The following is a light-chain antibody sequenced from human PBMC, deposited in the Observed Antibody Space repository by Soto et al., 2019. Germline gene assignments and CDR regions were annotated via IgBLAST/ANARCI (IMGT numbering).Light chain of an antibody. V-gene: IGKV3-15*01. CDR1: QSVTSD. CDR3: QQYNQWPLT. CDR2: GAA. Sequence: ETVMTQSPVTLSVSPGQRVTLSCRASQSVTSDLARYQQRPGQAPRLLIYGAATRATGIPARFSGSGSGTEFTLTISSLQSEDFALYYCQQYNQWPLTFGGGTKVEIK. J-gene: IGKJ4*01.